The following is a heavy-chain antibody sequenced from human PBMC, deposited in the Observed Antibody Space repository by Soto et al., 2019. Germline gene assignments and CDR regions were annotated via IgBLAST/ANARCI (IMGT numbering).Heavy chain of an antibody. D-gene: IGHD3-22*01. CDR3: AVGVVTYDSSGYPYYGMDV. Sequence: QVQLQESGPGLVKPSQTLSLTCTVSGGSISSGDYYWSWIRQPPGKGLEWIGYIYYSGSTYYNPSLKSRVTISVDTSKNQFSLKLSSVTAADTAVYYCAVGVVTYDSSGYPYYGMDVWGQGTTVTVSS. J-gene: IGHJ6*02. CDR1: GGSISSGDYY. V-gene: IGHV4-30-4*01. CDR2: IYYSGST.